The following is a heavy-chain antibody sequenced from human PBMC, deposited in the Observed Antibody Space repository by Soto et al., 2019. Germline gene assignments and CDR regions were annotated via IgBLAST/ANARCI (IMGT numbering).Heavy chain of an antibody. V-gene: IGHV4-61*01. D-gene: IGHD3-3*01. CDR3: ARDFAYFDS. CDR1: GGSFKSGSYS. Sequence: QVQLQESGPGLVKPSETLSLTCTVSGGSFKSGSYSWSWIRRPPGKGLEWIGYVYHTGRTSYNPPLKSRVSISMDTSKNQFSLNLDSVTAADTAVYFCARDFAYFDSWGQGTLVTVSS. J-gene: IGHJ4*02. CDR2: VYHTGRT.